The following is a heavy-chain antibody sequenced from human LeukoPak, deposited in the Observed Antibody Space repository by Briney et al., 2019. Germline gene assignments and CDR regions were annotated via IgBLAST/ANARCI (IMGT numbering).Heavy chain of an antibody. V-gene: IGHV4-34*01. CDR1: GGSFSGSY. J-gene: IGHJ5*02. D-gene: IGHD3-9*01. Sequence: PSETLSLTCAVYGGSFSGSYWSWIRQPPGKGLEWIGEINHSGSTNYNPSLKSRVTISVDTSKNQFSLKLSSVTAADTAVYYCARGYYDILTGPAGWFDPWGQGTLVTVSS. CDR2: INHSGST. CDR3: ARGYYDILTGPAGWFDP.